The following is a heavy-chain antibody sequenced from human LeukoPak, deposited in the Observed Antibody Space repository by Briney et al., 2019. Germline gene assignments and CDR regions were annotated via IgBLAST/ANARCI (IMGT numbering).Heavy chain of an antibody. Sequence: PSETLSLTCAVYGGSFGGYYWSWIRQPPGKGLEWIGEINHSGSTNYNPSLKSRVTISVDTSKNQFSLKLSPVTAADTAVYYCAGRLNSSSWSNFDYWGQGTLVTVSS. CDR1: GGSFGGYY. D-gene: IGHD6-13*01. J-gene: IGHJ4*02. CDR3: AGRLNSSSWSNFDY. V-gene: IGHV4-34*01. CDR2: INHSGST.